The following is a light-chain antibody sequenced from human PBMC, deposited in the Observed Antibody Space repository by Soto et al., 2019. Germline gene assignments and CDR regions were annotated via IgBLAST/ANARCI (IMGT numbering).Light chain of an antibody. Sequence: QSALTQPASVSGSPGQSITISCTGTSSDVGGYNYVSGYQQHPGKAPKLMIYEVSNRPSGVSNRFSGSKSGNTASLTISGLQAEDEADYYCSSYTGSSTPYVFGPGTKLTVL. V-gene: IGLV2-14*01. J-gene: IGLJ1*01. CDR2: EVS. CDR1: SSDVGGYNY. CDR3: SSYTGSSTPYV.